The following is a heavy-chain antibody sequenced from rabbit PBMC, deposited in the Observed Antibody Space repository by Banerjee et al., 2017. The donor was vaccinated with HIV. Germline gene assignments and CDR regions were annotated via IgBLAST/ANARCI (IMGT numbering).Heavy chain of an antibody. Sequence: QSLEESGGDLVKPGASLTLTCTASGSDISSYWICWVRQAPGKGLEWIACIYGGSSGSTYYASWAKGRFTISKTSSTTVTLQMTSLTAADTATYFCARGDSYAYGTYYGMDLWGPGTLVTVS. D-gene: IGHD6-1*01. CDR2: IYGGSSGST. CDR1: GSDISSYW. J-gene: IGHJ6*01. V-gene: IGHV1S40*01. CDR3: ARGDSYAYGTYYGMDL.